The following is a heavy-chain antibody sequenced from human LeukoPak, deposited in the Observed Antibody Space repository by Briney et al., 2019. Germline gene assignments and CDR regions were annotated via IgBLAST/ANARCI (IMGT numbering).Heavy chain of an antibody. CDR3: TRENRGHFWSLSDY. Sequence: SGGSLRLSCAASGFTFSNYAMSWVRQAPGKGLEWVGFIRSKAYGGTTEYAASVKGRFTISRDDSKSIAYLQMNSLKTEDTAVYYCTRENRGHFWSLSDYWGQGTLVTVSS. J-gene: IGHJ4*02. V-gene: IGHV3-49*04. D-gene: IGHD3-3*01. CDR1: GFTFSNYA. CDR2: IRSKAYGGTT.